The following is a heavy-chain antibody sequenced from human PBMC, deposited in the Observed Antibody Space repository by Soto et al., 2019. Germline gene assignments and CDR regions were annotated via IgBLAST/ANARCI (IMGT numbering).Heavy chain of an antibody. CDR1: GYNFAVYC. Sequence: GASLKISCKGSGYNFAVYCIAWVLQMPWKGLELMGIIYPSDSDTRYRPSFQGQVTISADKSISSAYLQWSSLRASDTAMYYCARGGVSTRTFDYWGQGTPVTVSS. CDR2: IYPSDSDT. CDR3: ARGGVSTRTFDY. D-gene: IGHD3-3*01. V-gene: IGHV5-51*01. J-gene: IGHJ4*02.